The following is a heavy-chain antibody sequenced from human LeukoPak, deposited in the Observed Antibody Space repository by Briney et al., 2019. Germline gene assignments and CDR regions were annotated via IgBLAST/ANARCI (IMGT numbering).Heavy chain of an antibody. CDR3: ARDQVGYDSSGYCFDY. CDR1: GGSFNGYY. J-gene: IGHJ4*02. D-gene: IGHD3-22*01. CDR2: INHSGNT. V-gene: IGHV4-34*01. Sequence: SETLSLTCAVYGGSFNGYYWSWIRQPPGKGLECIGEINHSGNTYYNPSLKSRVTISVDTSKNQFSLKLSSVTAADTAVYYCARDQVGYDSSGYCFDYWGQGTLVTVSS.